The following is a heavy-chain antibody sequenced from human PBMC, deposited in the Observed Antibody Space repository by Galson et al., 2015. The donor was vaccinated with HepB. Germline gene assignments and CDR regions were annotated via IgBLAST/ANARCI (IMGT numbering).Heavy chain of an antibody. CDR3: ARGEANRIVLLRRYMDV. V-gene: IGHV3-21*01. CDR1: GFTFSDYR. CDR2: ITSSSSYI. D-gene: IGHD2-21*01. Sequence: SLRLSCAASGFTFSDYRMMWVRQAPGKGLEWVSSITSSSSYIFYADSVKGRFTISRDNAKNSLYLQMNSLRAEDTAVYFCARGEANRIVLLRRYMDVWGKGTTVTVSS. J-gene: IGHJ6*03.